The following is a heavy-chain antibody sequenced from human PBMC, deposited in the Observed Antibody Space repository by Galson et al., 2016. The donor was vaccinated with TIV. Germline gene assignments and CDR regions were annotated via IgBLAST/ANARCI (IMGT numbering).Heavy chain of an antibody. CDR2: INPKSGDT. CDR3: ARERHVDY. V-gene: IGHV1-2*02. Sequence: SVKVSCKPTGFTFNDYYIHWVRQAPGQGLEGMGWINPKSGDTKYAQKFEGRVTMTRDTSISTVFMELSSLIYDDTAVFYCARERHVDYWGQGTLVTVSP. CDR1: GFTFNDYY. J-gene: IGHJ4*02.